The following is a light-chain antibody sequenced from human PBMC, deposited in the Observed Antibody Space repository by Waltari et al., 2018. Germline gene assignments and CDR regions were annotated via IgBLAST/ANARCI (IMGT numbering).Light chain of an antibody. CDR2: GAS. Sequence: EIVMTQSPDTLSVSPGERATLSCSASESVSSNLAWYQQKPGQAPRLLILGASTRAAGIPALFSGSGSGTEFTLTISSLQSEDLAIYYCQQYTDWPPTWTFGQGTKVEI. CDR3: QQYTDWPPTWT. V-gene: IGKV3-15*01. CDR1: ESVSSN. J-gene: IGKJ1*01.